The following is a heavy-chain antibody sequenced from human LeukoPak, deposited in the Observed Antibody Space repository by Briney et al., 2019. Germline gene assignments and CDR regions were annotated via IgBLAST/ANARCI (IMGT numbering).Heavy chain of an antibody. V-gene: IGHV1-69*13. CDR1: GYTFTSYG. CDR2: IIPIFGTA. D-gene: IGHD6-19*01. J-gene: IGHJ4*02. Sequence: SVKVSCKASGYTFTSYGISWVRQAPGQGLEWMGGIIPIFGTANYAQKFQGRVTITADESTSTAYMELSSLRSEDTAVYYCARSGYSSGWYVLGYWGQGTLVTVSS. CDR3: ARSGYSSGWYVLGY.